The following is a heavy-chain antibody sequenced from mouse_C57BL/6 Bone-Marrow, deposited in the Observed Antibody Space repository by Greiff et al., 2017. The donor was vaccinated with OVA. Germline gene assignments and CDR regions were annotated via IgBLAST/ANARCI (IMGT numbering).Heavy chain of an antibody. CDR2: FHPYNDDT. CDR1: GYTFTTYP. V-gene: IGHV1-47*01. D-gene: IGHD2-4*01. CDR3: ARGGHYDAGYYYAMDY. J-gene: IGHJ4*01. Sequence: QVQLQQSGAELVKPGASVKMSCKASGYTFTTYPIEWMKQNPGKSLEWIGNFHPYNDDTKYNEKFKGKATLTVEKSSSTVYLQLSRLTSDDSAVYYGARGGHYDAGYYYAMDYWGQGTSVTVSS.